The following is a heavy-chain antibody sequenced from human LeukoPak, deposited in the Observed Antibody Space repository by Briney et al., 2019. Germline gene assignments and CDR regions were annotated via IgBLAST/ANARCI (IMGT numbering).Heavy chain of an antibody. V-gene: IGHV3-30*18. CDR1: GFTFSSYG. J-gene: IGHJ5*02. CDR3: AKDSTYGSGSFHPFDP. Sequence: GRSLRLSCAASGFTFSSYGMHWVRQAPGKGLEWVAVISYDGSNKYYADSVKGRFTISRGNSKNTLYLQMNSLRAEDTAVYYCAKDSTYGSGSFHPFDPWGQGTLVTVSS. D-gene: IGHD3-10*01. CDR2: ISYDGSNK.